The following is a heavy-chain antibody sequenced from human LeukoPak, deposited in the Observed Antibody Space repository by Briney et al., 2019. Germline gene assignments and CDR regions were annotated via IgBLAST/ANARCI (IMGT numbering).Heavy chain of an antibody. CDR3: ARGGRGSGDYYYYYGMDV. Sequence: SETLSLTCSVSGASIRTYYWNWIRQPAGKGLEWIERIYSSESTNYNPSLKSRVTMSVDTSKNQFSLQLNSVTAADTAVYYCARGGRGSGDYYYYYGMDVWGQGTTVTVS. D-gene: IGHD2-15*01. CDR1: GASIRTYY. CDR2: IYSSEST. V-gene: IGHV4-4*07. J-gene: IGHJ6*02.